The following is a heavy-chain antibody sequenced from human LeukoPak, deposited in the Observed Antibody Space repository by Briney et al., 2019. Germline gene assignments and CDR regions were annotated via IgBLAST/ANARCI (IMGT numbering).Heavy chain of an antibody. CDR3: AAVAYCGGDCYSMDY. Sequence: SETLSLTCAVYGGPFSGYYWSWIRQPPGKGLEWIGEINHSGGTNYNPSLKSRVTISVDTSKNQFSLKLSSVTAADTAVYYCAAVAYCGGDCYSMDYWGQGTLVTVSS. J-gene: IGHJ4*02. CDR1: GGPFSGYY. D-gene: IGHD2-21*02. V-gene: IGHV4-34*01. CDR2: INHSGGT.